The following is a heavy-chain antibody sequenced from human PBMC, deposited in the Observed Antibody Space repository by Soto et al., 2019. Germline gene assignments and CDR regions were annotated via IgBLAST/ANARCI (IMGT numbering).Heavy chain of an antibody. CDR2: IYYSGST. CDR1: CGSISSSSYY. J-gene: IGHJ6*02. V-gene: IGHV4-39*01. Sequence: SETLSLTCTVSCGSISSSSYYWGWIRQPPGKGLEWIGSIYYSGSTYYNPALKSRVTISVDTSKNQFSLKLSSVTAADTAVYYCARRLYYDSSGFEGGGMDVWGQGTTVT. D-gene: IGHD3-22*01. CDR3: ARRLYYDSSGFEGGGMDV.